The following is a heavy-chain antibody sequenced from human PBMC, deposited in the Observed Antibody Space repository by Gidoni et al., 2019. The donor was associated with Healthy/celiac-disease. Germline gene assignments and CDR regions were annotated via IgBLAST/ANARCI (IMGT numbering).Heavy chain of an antibody. CDR3: AAGVPYYDFWSGYPYYYYGMDV. J-gene: IGHJ6*02. Sequence: QMQLVQSGPEVKKPGTSVKVSCKASGFTFTSSAVQWVRQARGQRLEWIGWIVVGSGNTNYAQKFQERVTITRDMSTSTAYMELSSLRSEDTAVYYCAAGVPYYDFWSGYPYYYYGMDVWGQGTTVTVSS. CDR2: IVVGSGNT. D-gene: IGHD3-3*01. V-gene: IGHV1-58*01. CDR1: GFTFTSSA.